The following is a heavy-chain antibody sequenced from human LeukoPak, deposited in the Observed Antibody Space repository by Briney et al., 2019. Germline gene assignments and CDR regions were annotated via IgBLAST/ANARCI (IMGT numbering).Heavy chain of an antibody. J-gene: IGHJ4*02. CDR3: ARDLVAATGDNFNDY. D-gene: IGHD2-15*01. Sequence: ASVKVSCKASGYTFTSYYMHWVRQAPGQGLEWMGIINPSGGSTSYAQKFQGRVTMTRDTSTSTVYMELSNLRSEDTAVYYCARDLVAATGDNFNDYWGQGTLVTVSS. V-gene: IGHV1-46*01. CDR1: GYTFTSYY. CDR2: INPSGGST.